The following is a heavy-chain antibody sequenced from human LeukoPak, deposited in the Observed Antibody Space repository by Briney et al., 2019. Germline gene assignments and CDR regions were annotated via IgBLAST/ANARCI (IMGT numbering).Heavy chain of an antibody. D-gene: IGHD2-2*02. CDR1: GFTFDDYG. V-gene: IGHV3-20*04. J-gene: IGHJ3*02. CDR3: ARCSRSSASCYSAFDI. CDR2: IVNWDGGDT. Sequence: RTGGSLRLSCAASGFTFDDYGMSWVRQIPGKGLEWVSAIVNWDGGDTGYADSVRGRFTISRDNAKNSLYLQMNSLRAEDTALYYCARCSRSSASCYSAFDIWGLGTMVTVSS.